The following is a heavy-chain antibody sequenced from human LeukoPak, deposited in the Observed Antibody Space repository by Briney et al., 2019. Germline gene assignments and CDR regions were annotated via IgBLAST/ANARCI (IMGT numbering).Heavy chain of an antibody. V-gene: IGHV3-74*01. CDR2: INDDGSDT. CDR1: GFTFKLYW. Sequence: GGSLRLSCAVSGFTFKLYWMHWVRQAPGKGPVWVSRINDDGSDTTYADSVKGRFTISRDNAKNSLYLQMNSLRPEDMALYYCAKDYCSSTSCGAFDIWGQGTMVTVSS. J-gene: IGHJ3*02. CDR3: AKDYCSSTSCGAFDI. D-gene: IGHD2-2*01.